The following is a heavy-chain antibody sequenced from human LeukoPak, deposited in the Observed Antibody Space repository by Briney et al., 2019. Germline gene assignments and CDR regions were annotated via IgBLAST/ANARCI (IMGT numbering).Heavy chain of an antibody. CDR1: GGSISSYY. V-gene: IGHV4-4*07. Sequence: SETLSLTCTVSGGSISSYYWSWIRQPAGKGLEWIGRIYTSGSTNYNPSLKSRVTMSVDTSKNQFSLKLSSVTAADTAVYHCARGSPGAGYSGYDSFFWFDPWGQGTLVTVSS. CDR2: IYTSGST. CDR3: ARGSPGAGYSGYDSFFWFDP. J-gene: IGHJ5*02. D-gene: IGHD5-12*01.